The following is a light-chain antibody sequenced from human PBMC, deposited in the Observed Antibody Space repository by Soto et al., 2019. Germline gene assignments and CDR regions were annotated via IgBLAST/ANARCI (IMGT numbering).Light chain of an antibody. CDR1: QRVASD. CDR3: QQYLNSPRT. CDR2: DAS. Sequence: VLTQSPGTLSLSPGEGATLSCRASQRVASDLAWYLQKPGQPPRLLVYDASIRATGIPDRISGSGSERDFTLTISRLEPEDAAVYYCQQYLNSPRTFGQGTKLEIK. V-gene: IGKV3-20*01. J-gene: IGKJ1*01.